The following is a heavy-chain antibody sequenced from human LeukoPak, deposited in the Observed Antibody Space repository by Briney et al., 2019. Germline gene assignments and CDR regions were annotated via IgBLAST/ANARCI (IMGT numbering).Heavy chain of an antibody. Sequence: GGSLRLSCAASGFTFDDYAMHWVRQAPGKGLEWVSGISWYSGSIGYADAVKGRFTISRDNAKHSLYLQMNSLRAEDTALYYCAKDIAHGSGSYWSGVDYWGQGTLVTVSS. CDR3: AKDIAHGSGSYWSGVDY. CDR1: GFTFDDYA. D-gene: IGHD3-10*01. J-gene: IGHJ4*02. V-gene: IGHV3-9*01. CDR2: ISWYSGSI.